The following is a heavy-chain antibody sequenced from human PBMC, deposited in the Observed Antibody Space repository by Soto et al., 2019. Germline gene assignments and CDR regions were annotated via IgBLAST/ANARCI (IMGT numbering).Heavy chain of an antibody. D-gene: IGHD3-3*01. V-gene: IGHV3-21*01. Sequence: GGSLRLSCAASGFTFSSYSMNWVRQAPGKGLEWVLSISSSSSYIYYADSVKGRFTISRDNAKNSLYLQMNSLRAEDTAVYYCVRDNRDFWSGYWPQNYYGMDVWGQGTTVTVSS. J-gene: IGHJ6*02. CDR1: GFTFSSYS. CDR2: ISSSSSYI. CDR3: VRDNRDFWSGYWPQNYYGMDV.